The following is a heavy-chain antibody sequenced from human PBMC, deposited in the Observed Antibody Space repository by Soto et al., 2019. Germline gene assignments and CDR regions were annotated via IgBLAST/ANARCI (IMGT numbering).Heavy chain of an antibody. CDR3: TRVKKKYRTTSGVDFDS. CDR1: GFTVDEHT. Sequence: EESGGAVVQPGGSLTLSCVVSGFTVDEHTIHWVRQAPGKGLEWISLVSWDGGTTYYAESVKGRFTISKDRGTNPVFLQMDSLRPEDTALYYCTRVKKKYRTTSGVDFDSWGQGTLVTVSS. V-gene: IGHV3-43*01. CDR2: VSWDGGTT. J-gene: IGHJ4*02. D-gene: IGHD5-12*01.